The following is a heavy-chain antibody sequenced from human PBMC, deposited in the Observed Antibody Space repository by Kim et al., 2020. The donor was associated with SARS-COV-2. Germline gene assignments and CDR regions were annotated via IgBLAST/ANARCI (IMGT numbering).Heavy chain of an antibody. V-gene: IGHV3-30*04. CDR3: ARGEGSYTPYFDY. D-gene: IGHD1-26*01. CDR2: ISYDGSNK. Sequence: GGSLRLSCAASGFTFSSYAMHWVRQAPGKGLEWVAVISYDGSNKYYADSVKGRFTISRDNSKNTLYLQMNSLRAEDTAVYYCARGEGSYTPYFDYWGQGT. J-gene: IGHJ4*02. CDR1: GFTFSSYA.